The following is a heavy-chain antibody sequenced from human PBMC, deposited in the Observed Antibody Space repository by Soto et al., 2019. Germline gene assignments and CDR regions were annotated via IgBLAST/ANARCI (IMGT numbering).Heavy chain of an antibody. V-gene: IGHV1-18*01. CDR3: ARDGRKQLWVEGLNAMDV. Sequence: ASVKVSCKASAYTFTAYGIIWVRQATGQGLEWMGWISGYNGQTNYAQKFRGRVTITTDASTSTAYMELRSLRSDDTATYYCARDGRKQLWVEGLNAMDVWGQGTTVTVSS. CDR1: AYTFTAYG. D-gene: IGHD1-1*01. CDR2: ISGYNGQT. J-gene: IGHJ6*02.